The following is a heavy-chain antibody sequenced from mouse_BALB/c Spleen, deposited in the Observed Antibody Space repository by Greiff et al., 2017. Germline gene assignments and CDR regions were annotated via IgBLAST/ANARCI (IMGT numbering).Heavy chain of an antibody. V-gene: IGHV5-4*02. J-gene: IGHJ3*01. D-gene: IGHD2-1*01. Sequence: EVQVVESGGGLVKPGGSLKLSCAASGFTFSDYYMYWVRQTPEKRLEWVATISDGGSYTYYPDSVKGRFTISRDNAKNNLYLQMSSLKSEDTAMYYCARYGNYVAYWGQGTLVTVSA. CDR2: ISDGGSYT. CDR3: ARYGNYVAY. CDR1: GFTFSDYY.